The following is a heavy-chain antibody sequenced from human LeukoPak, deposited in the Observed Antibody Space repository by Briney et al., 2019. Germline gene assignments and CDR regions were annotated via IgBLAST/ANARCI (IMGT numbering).Heavy chain of an antibody. CDR3: ASEAARPDVHPE. V-gene: IGHV4-39*07. D-gene: IGHD6-6*01. CDR2: IYYSGST. Sequence: SETLSLTCTVSGGSISSSSYYWGWIRQPPGKGLEWIGSIYYSGSTYYNPSLKSRVTISVDTSKNQFSLKLSSVTAAYTAVYYCASEAARPDVHPEWGRGTLVTVSS. CDR1: GGSISSSSYY. J-gene: IGHJ4*02.